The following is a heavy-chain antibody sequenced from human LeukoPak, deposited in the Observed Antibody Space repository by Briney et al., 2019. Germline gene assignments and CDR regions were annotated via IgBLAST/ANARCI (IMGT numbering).Heavy chain of an antibody. CDR2: IYYSGST. V-gene: IGHV4-59*01. CDR3: AREGYSGSAGSDFDY. D-gene: IGHD1-26*01. J-gene: IGHJ4*02. CDR1: GGSISSYY. Sequence: SETLSLTCTVSGGSISSYYWSWIRQPPGKGLEWIGYIYYSGSTNYNPSLKSRATISVDTSKNQFSLKLSSVTAADTAVYYCAREGYSGSAGSDFDYWGQGTLVTVSS.